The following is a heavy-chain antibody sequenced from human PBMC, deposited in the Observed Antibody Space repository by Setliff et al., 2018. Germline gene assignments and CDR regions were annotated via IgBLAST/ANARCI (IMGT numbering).Heavy chain of an antibody. CDR2: IYHDGNP. CDR3: VRTDYSDGRYSMDV. J-gene: IGHJ6*03. V-gene: IGHV4-4*02. Sequence: PSETLSLTCAVSGVSVNSLTWWSWVRQTPGKGLEWIGFIYHDGNPKFNPSLKSRVTISVDKSTNQFSLKLNSVTAADTAVYYCVRTDYSDGRYSMDVWGKGTTVT. D-gene: IGHD6-19*01. CDR1: GVSVNSLTW.